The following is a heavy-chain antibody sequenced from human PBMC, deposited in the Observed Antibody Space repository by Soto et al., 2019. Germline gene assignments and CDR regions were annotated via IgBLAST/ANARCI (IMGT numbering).Heavy chain of an antibody. Sequence: SETLSLTCTVSGGSISSYYWSWIRQPPGKGLEWIGYIYYSGSTNYNPSLKSRVTISVDTSKNQFSLKLSSVTAADTAVYYCAKVGGLSIVGDWFDPWGQGTLVTVSS. V-gene: IGHV4-59*01. J-gene: IGHJ5*02. D-gene: IGHD1-26*01. CDR1: GGSISSYY. CDR2: IYYSGST. CDR3: AKVGGLSIVGDWFDP.